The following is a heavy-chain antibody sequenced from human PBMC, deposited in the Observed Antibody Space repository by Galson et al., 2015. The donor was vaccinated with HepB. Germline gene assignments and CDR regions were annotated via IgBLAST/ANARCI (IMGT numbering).Heavy chain of an antibody. CDR1: GFTFSSYW. D-gene: IGHD6-19*01. CDR2: IKQDGSEK. CDR3: ARARLWAVAVTSDY. Sequence: SLRLSCAASGFTFSSYWMSWVRQAPGKGLEWVANIKQDGSEKYYVDSVKGRFTISRDNAKNSLYLQMNSLRAEDTAVYYCARARLWAVAVTSDYWGQGTLVTVSS. J-gene: IGHJ4*02. V-gene: IGHV3-7*03.